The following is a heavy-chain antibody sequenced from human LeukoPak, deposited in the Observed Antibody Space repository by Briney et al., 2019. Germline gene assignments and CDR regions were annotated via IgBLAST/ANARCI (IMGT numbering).Heavy chain of an antibody. Sequence: GGTLRLSCAASGFTFSTYSMHWVRQAPGKGLEWVSYISSSSTIYYADSVKGRFTISRDNAKNSLFLQMNSLRAEDTAVYYCARGDCSGGSCYLSLTTIDYWGQGTLVTVSS. J-gene: IGHJ4*02. CDR2: ISSSSTI. V-gene: IGHV3-48*01. CDR1: GFTFSTYS. CDR3: ARGDCSGGSCYLSLTTIDY. D-gene: IGHD2-15*01.